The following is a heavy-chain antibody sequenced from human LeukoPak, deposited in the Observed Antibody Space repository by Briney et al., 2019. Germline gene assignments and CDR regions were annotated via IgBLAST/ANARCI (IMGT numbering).Heavy chain of an antibody. Sequence: AETLSLTCTVSGGSISSSSYYWGWIRQPPGKGLEWIGSIYYSGSTYYNASLKSRVTISVDTSKNQFSLKLSSVTAADTAVYYCARGVLVGAETKVFDYWGQGTLVTVSS. V-gene: IGHV4-39*07. CDR1: GGSISSSSYY. D-gene: IGHD4-11*01. J-gene: IGHJ4*02. CDR2: IYYSGST. CDR3: ARGVLVGAETKVFDY.